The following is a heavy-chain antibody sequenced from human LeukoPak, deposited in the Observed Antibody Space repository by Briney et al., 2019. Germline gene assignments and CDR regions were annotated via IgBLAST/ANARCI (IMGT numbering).Heavy chain of an antibody. D-gene: IGHD1-14*01. CDR1: AASISSHS. J-gene: IGHJ3*02. V-gene: IGHV4-59*11. Sequence: SESLSLTCTVSAASISSHSLSWVRQPPGKGLEWIGYISYIASTNCNPTLKRRVTISVDTSKNRFSLRLRSVTAADTAVYYCARDQISINALDMWGQGTMVTASS. CDR2: ISYIAST. CDR3: ARDQISINALDM.